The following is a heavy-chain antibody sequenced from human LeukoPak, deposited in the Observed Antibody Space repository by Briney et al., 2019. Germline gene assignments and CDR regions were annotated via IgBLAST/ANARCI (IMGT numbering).Heavy chain of an antibody. CDR3: ARDPYYDFWSGYPDY. CDR1: GFTFSSYA. V-gene: IGHV3-30*04. Sequence: GGSLRLSCAASGFTFSSYAMHWVRQAPGKGLEWVAVISYDGSNEYYEDSVKGRFTISRDNSKNTLYLQMNSLRAEDTAVYYCARDPYYDFWSGYPDYWGQGTLVTVSS. CDR2: ISYDGSNE. D-gene: IGHD3-3*01. J-gene: IGHJ4*02.